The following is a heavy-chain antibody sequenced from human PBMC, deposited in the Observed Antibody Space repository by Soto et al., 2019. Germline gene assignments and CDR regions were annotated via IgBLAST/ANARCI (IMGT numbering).Heavy chain of an antibody. V-gene: IGHV3-23*01. CDR3: AKDSGSIWFGELLPFDY. CDR2: ISGSGGST. Sequence: LRLSCAASGFTFSSYAMSWVRQAPGKGLEWVSAISGSGGSTYYADSVKGRFTISRDNSKNTLYLQMNSLRAEDTAVYYCAKDSGSIWFGELLPFDYWGQGTLVTVSS. J-gene: IGHJ4*02. CDR1: GFTFSSYA. D-gene: IGHD3-10*01.